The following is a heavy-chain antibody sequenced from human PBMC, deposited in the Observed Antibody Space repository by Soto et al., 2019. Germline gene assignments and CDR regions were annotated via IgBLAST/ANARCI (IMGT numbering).Heavy chain of an antibody. CDR1: GFTLSSYS. CDR2: MSRSNGNM. V-gene: IGHV3-21*03. J-gene: IGHJ6*02. D-gene: IGHD3-10*01. CDR3: AKVRKLWFGAYGLDV. Sequence: ELQLVESGGGLVKPGGPLSSSWVGSGFTLSSYSMNGVRQPPGKGLEWVSSMSRSNGNMYYADSVKGRFTIFRDNAKNSLFLQMNSLRVEDTAVYYCAKVRKLWFGAYGLDVWGQGTTVTVSS.